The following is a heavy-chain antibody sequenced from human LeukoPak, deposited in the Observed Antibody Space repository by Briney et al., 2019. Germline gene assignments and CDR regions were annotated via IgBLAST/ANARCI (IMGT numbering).Heavy chain of an antibody. Sequence: PSETLSLTCTVSGGSISSYYWSWIRQPPGKGLEWIGYIYYSGSTNYNPSLKSRVTISVDTSKNQFSLKLSSVTAADTAVYYCARYGPRRVPAAMHSPYYFDYWGQGTLVTVSS. CDR3: ARYGPRRVPAAMHSPYYFDY. CDR1: GGSISSYY. V-gene: IGHV4-59*08. J-gene: IGHJ4*02. D-gene: IGHD2-2*01. CDR2: IYYSGST.